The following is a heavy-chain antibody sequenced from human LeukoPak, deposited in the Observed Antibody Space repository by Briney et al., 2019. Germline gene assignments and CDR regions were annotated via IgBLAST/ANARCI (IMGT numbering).Heavy chain of an antibody. CDR1: GFTFSNAW. J-gene: IGHJ6*03. CDR2: IKSKTDGGTT. CDR3: TTAATTTIDYYYYMDV. D-gene: IGHD3-22*01. V-gene: IGHV3-15*01. Sequence: PGGSLRLSCAASGFTFSNAWMSWGGQAPGKRLEWVGRIKSKTDGGTTDYAAPGKGRFTISRDDSKNTLYLQMNSLKTEDTAVYYCTTAATTTIDYYYYMDVWGKGTTVTVSS.